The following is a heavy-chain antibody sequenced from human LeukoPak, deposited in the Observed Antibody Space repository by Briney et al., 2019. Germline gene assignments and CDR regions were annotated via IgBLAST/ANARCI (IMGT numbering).Heavy chain of an antibody. J-gene: IGHJ3*02. CDR1: GFTFSSYE. V-gene: IGHV3-48*03. CDR3: ARATNWGWVGAFDI. D-gene: IGHD7-27*01. CDR2: ISSSGSTI. Sequence: GGSLRLSCAASGFTFSSYEMNWVRQAPGKGLEWVSYISSSGSTIYYADSVKGRFTISRDNAQNSLYLQMNSLRAEDTAVYYCARATNWGWVGAFDIWGQGTMVTVSS.